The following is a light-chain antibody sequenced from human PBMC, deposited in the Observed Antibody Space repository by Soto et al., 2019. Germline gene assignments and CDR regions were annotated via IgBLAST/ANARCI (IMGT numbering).Light chain of an antibody. V-gene: IGKV1-5*03. CDR1: QSISSW. J-gene: IGKJ2*01. Sequence: DIQMTQSPSTLSASVGDRVTITCRASQSISSWLAWYQQKPGKAPKLLIYKASSLESGVPSRFSGSGSGTEFTLTISSLQPDVFATYYCQQYNSYSPVTFGQGTKLEIK. CDR2: KAS. CDR3: QQYNSYSPVT.